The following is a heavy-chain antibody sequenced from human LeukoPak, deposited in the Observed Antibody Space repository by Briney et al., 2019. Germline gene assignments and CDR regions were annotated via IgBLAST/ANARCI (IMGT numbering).Heavy chain of an antibody. D-gene: IGHD3-22*01. V-gene: IGHV3-21*01. CDR2: ISSSSSYI. CDR1: GFTFSSYR. J-gene: IGHJ4*02. Sequence: GGSLRLSCAASGFTFSSYRMNWVRQAPGKGLEWVSSISSSSSYIYYADSVKGRFTISRDNAKNSLYLQMNSLRAEDTAVYYCARGASSGYSHYDYWGQGTLVTVSS. CDR3: ARGASSGYSHYDY.